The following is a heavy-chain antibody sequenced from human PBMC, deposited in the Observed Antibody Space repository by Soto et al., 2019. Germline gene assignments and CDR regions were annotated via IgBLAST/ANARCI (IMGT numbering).Heavy chain of an antibody. J-gene: IGHJ6*02. D-gene: IGHD3-16*01. V-gene: IGHV1-18*01. CDR2: ISPYSGNT. Sequence: QVQLVQSGDEVRKPGSSVKVSCKASGYIFVNYGIAWVRQAPGQGLEWMGWISPYSGNTHYASKVHGRFTMTTDTSTSTANMDLGSLASDEKAVYYCAIVDNYVSTTPQDVWGQGTTVTVSS. CDR1: GYIFVNYG. CDR3: AIVDNYVSTTPQDV.